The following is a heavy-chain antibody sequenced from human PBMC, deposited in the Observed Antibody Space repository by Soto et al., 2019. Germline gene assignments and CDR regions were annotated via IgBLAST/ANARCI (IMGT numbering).Heavy chain of an antibody. CDR3: ARSQSGGSSRYFDC. CDR2: ISSSSSTI. Sequence: GGSLRLCCAASGFTFSSYSMDWVRQAPGKGLEWVSYISSSSSTIYYADSVKGRFTISRDNAKNSLYLQMNSLRDEDTAVYYCARSQSGGSSRYFDCWGQGTLVTVSS. CDR1: GFTFSSYS. D-gene: IGHD6-13*01. V-gene: IGHV3-48*02. J-gene: IGHJ4*02.